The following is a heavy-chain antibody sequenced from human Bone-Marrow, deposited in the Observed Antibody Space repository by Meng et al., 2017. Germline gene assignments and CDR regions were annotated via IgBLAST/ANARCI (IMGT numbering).Heavy chain of an antibody. Sequence: GESLKISCAASGFTFSSYWMSWVRQAPGKGLEWVSSISSSSSYIYYADSVKGRFTISRDNAKNSLYLQMNSLRAEDTAVYYCASKYSSSFYYYYGMDVWGQGTTVTVSS. J-gene: IGHJ6*02. V-gene: IGHV3-21*01. CDR3: ASKYSSSFYYYYGMDV. CDR1: GFTFSSYW. CDR2: ISSSSSYI. D-gene: IGHD6-6*01.